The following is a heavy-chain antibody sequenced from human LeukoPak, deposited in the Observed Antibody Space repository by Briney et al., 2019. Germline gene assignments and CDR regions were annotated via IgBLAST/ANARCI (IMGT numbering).Heavy chain of an antibody. J-gene: IGHJ6*04. CDR3: AELGITMIGGV. CDR2: IYSDGRT. CDR1: GLSVSTNY. Sequence: GGSLRLSCAASGLSVSTNYMSWVRQAPGKGLEWVSVIYSDGRTYYAISVKGRFTISRDNPKNTLYLQMNSLRAEDTAVYYCAELGITMIGGVWGKGTTVTISS. V-gene: IGHV3-66*01. D-gene: IGHD3-10*02.